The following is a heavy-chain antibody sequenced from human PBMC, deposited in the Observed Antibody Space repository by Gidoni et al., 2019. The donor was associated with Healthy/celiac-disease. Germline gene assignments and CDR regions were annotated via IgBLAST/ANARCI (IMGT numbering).Heavy chain of an antibody. CDR1: VFTFSSYA. V-gene: IGHV3-23*01. D-gene: IGHD3-10*01. Sequence: EVQLLESGGGLVQPGGSLRLSCAASVFTFSSYAMSWVRQAPGKGLEWVSAISGSGGSTYYADSVKGRFTISRDNSKNTLYLQMNSLRAEDTAVYYCAKGSAGLLWFGVDPWGQGTLVTVSS. CDR3: AKGSAGLLWFGVDP. J-gene: IGHJ5*02. CDR2: ISGSGGST.